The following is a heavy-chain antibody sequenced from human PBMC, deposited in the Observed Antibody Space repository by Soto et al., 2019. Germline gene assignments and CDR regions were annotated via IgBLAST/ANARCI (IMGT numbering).Heavy chain of an antibody. CDR3: VRVVAIPGYPDN. CDR1: GATFSSYA. Sequence: QVQLVQSGAEVRQPASSVKVSCKTSGATFSSYAITWVRQAPGQGLEWMGGIVPTVDTSTYAQKFQGRVTIXADXFTNTVYRELSSLRSDDTAVYYCVRVVAIPGYPDNWGQGTLVTVSS. V-gene: IGHV1-69*12. CDR2: IVPTVDTS. D-gene: IGHD5-12*01. J-gene: IGHJ4*02.